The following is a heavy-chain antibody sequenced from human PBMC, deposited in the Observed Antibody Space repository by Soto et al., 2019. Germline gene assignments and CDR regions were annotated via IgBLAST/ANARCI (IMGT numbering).Heavy chain of an antibody. D-gene: IGHD1-26*01. V-gene: IGHV4-61*01. Sequence: QVHLQESGSVLVKPSETLSLTCIVFGDSVSSGSYYWIWICQSPLKRLEWIGYISYSVSTNSNPSLKSRVTTSLDTSKNQFSLKLSSVTAADTAVYYCARVTSGSYYYGMDVWGQGTTVTVSS. CDR2: ISYSVST. CDR1: GDSVSSGSYY. CDR3: ARVTSGSYYYGMDV. J-gene: IGHJ6*02.